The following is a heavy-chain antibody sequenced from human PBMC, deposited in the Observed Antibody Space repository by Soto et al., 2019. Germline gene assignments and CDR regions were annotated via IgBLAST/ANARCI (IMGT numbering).Heavy chain of an antibody. V-gene: IGHV3-21*01. D-gene: IGHD2-2*01. CDR1: GFTFSSYS. Sequence: GGSLRLSCAASGFTFSSYSMNWVRQAPGKGLEWVSSISSSSSYIYYADSVKGRFTISRDNAKNSLYLQMNSLRAEDTAVYYCARDPYCSSTSSYAPFDYWGQGTLVTVSS. J-gene: IGHJ4*02. CDR2: ISSSSSYI. CDR3: ARDPYCSSTSSYAPFDY.